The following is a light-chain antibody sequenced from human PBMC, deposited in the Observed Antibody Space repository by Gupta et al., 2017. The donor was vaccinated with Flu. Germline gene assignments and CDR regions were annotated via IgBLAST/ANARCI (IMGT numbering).Light chain of an antibody. J-gene: IGKJ1*01. CDR2: GAS. V-gene: IGKV3-15*01. Sequence: SPVTLSVSPGERATRSCRASQSVSSNVDWYQQRPGQSPRLIIYGASTRDTGSPDRFSGSGAGKEFTRTSSSRQCEDFAVYYGQQYTHWTTFGEGTKVEIK. CDR1: QSVSSN. CDR3: QQYTHWTT.